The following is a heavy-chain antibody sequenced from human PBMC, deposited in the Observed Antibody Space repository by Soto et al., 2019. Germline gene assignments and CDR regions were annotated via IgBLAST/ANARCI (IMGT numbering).Heavy chain of an antibody. V-gene: IGHV3-74*01. CDR1: GFTFSSYW. CDR2: INSDGSST. CDR3: ARDMIASYGYNFDY. Sequence: GGSLRLSCAASGFTFSSYWMHWVRQAPGNGLVWVSRINSDGSSTSYADSVKGRFTISRDNAKNTLYLQMNSLRAEDTAVYYCARDMIASYGYNFDYWGQGTLVTVSS. D-gene: IGHD1-26*01. J-gene: IGHJ4*02.